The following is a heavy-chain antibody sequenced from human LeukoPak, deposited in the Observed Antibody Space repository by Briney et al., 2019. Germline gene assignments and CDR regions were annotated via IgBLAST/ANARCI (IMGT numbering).Heavy chain of an antibody. CDR2: IYHSGST. CDR1: GYSISSGYY. V-gene: IGHV4-38-2*01. J-gene: IGHJ4*02. D-gene: IGHD5-24*01. CDR3: ARHEEEDGYNAKTFHY. Sequence: PSETLSLTSAVSGYSISSGYYWGWIRQPPGKGLEWIGSIYHSGSTYYNPSLKSRVTISVDTSKNQFSLKLSSVTAADTAVYYCARHEEEDGYNAKTFHYWGQGTLVTVSS.